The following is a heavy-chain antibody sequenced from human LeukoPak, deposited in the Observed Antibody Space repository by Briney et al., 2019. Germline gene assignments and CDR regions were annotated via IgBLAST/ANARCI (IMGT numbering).Heavy chain of an antibody. J-gene: IGHJ4*02. CDR2: IYSGGST. CDR3: ARGFLGSSPSLDY. Sequence: GGSLRLSCAVSGFTVSSKYMSWVRQAPGKGLEWVSVIYSGGSTYYADSVKGRFTISRGNAKNTLYLQMNSLRAEDSAVYYCARGFLGSSPSLDYWGQGTLVTVSS. V-gene: IGHV3-66*01. D-gene: IGHD6-6*01. CDR1: GFTVSSKY.